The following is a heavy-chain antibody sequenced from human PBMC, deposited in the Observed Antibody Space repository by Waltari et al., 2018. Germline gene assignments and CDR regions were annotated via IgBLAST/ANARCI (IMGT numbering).Heavy chain of an antibody. CDR3: ARDRAGAHLDY. V-gene: IGHV1-2*02. J-gene: IGHJ4*02. Sequence: QVQLVQSGAEVKKPGASVKISCKPSGYTLTAYYIYWLRQAPGQQFECMGWLNPPGAVASYSPNVQRRITMTWDTSSSTASMDVTGLTTDDTAVYYCARDRAGAHLDYWGQGSLVTVSS. D-gene: IGHD3-10*01. CDR1: GYTLTAYY. CDR2: LNPPGAVA.